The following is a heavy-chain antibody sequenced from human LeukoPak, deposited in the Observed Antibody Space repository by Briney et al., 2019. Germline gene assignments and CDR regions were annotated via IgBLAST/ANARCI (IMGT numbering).Heavy chain of an antibody. CDR3: ARADQVLREYSTSGTYSYYHYMDV. CDR2: ISAYSGNT. J-gene: IGHJ6*03. CDR1: GYTFTSYG. Sequence: ASVKVSCKASGYTFTSYGISWVRQAPGQGLEWMGWISAYSGNTDSAQKLQGRLTMTTDTSTSTAYMELRSLRSDDTAVYYCARADQVLREYSTSGTYSYYHYMDVWGKGTTVTVSS. D-gene: IGHD6-6*01. V-gene: IGHV1-18*01.